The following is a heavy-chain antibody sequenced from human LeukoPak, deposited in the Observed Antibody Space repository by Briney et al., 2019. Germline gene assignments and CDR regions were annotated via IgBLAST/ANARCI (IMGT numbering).Heavy chain of an antibody. J-gene: IGHJ4*02. V-gene: IGHV1-2*02. D-gene: IGHD6-13*01. CDR1: GYTFTDYY. Sequence: GASVKVSCKASGYTFTDYYLHWVRQAPGQGLEWMGWINPNSGGTIYAQKFKGRVTMTRDTSISTAYMELSRLRSDDSALYYCASQIEAAVYNLAYWGRESWSQSPQ. CDR2: INPNSGGT. CDR3: ASQIEAAVYNLAY.